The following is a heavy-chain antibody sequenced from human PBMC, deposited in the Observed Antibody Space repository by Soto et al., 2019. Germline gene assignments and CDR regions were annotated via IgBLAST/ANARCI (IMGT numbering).Heavy chain of an antibody. V-gene: IGHV3-21*01. CDR1: GFTFSTYT. Sequence: PVGSLRLSCGVSGFTFSTYTMNWVRQAPGKGLEWVASITGDRSFTYYADSVKGRFTISRDDAKSSLFLQMNRLRAEDTAVYYCAKLEGYSSGWSYWGQGTLVTVSS. D-gene: IGHD6-19*01. CDR2: ITGDRSFT. CDR3: AKLEGYSSGWSY. J-gene: IGHJ4*02.